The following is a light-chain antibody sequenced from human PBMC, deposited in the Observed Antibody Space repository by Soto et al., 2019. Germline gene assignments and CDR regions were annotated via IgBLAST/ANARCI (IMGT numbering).Light chain of an antibody. CDR3: SSYAGSNNYV. J-gene: IGLJ1*01. V-gene: IGLV2-8*01. CDR1: SSDVGGYNY. CDR2: EVS. Sequence: QSVRTQPPSASGSPGQAVTSSCPGPSSDVGGYNYVSWYQQHPGKAPKLMIYEVSKRPSGVPDRFSGSKSGNTASLTVSGLQADDEADYYCSSYAGSNNYVFGTGTKVTVL.